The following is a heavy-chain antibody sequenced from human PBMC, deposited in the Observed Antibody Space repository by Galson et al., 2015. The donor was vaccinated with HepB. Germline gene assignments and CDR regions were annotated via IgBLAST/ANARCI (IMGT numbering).Heavy chain of an antibody. J-gene: IGHJ2*01. V-gene: IGHV3-23*01. CDR2: MSASGGNA. CDR3: ARVNRDGYLYDSRGQNHWFFDL. Sequence: SLRLSCAASGFTFKNHAMTWVRQAPGKGLQWVSSMSASGGNAFYADSVRGRFSISRDNSKNTLFLQLSGLRVEDTATYYCARVNRDGYLYDSRGQNHWFFDLWGRGVQLFVSS. D-gene: IGHD3-22*01. CDR1: GFTFKNHA.